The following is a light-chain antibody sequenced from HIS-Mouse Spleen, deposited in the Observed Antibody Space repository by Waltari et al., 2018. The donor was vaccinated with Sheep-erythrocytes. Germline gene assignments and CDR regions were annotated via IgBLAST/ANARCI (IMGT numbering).Light chain of an antibody. V-gene: IGLV1-44*01. CDR3: AAWDDSLNGYV. CDR2: SNT. J-gene: IGLJ1*01. CDR1: SSNIGSNT. Sequence: QSVLTQPPSASGTPGQRVTISCSGSSSNIGSNTVNWYQQLPGTAPKLLIYSNTPRPSGVPDRFSVSKSGTSASLAISGLQSEDEADYYCAAWDDSLNGYVFGTGTKVTVL.